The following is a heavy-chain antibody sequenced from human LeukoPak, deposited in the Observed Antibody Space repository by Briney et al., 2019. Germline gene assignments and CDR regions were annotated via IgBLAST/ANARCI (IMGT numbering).Heavy chain of an antibody. CDR1: GGSISSSNW. V-gene: IGHV4-4*02. CDR2: IYHSGST. CDR3: ARYLSGYCSGGSCSNFDY. J-gene: IGHJ4*02. D-gene: IGHD2-15*01. Sequence: SGTLSLTCAVSGGSISSSNWWSWVRQPPGKGLEWIGEIYHSGSTNYIPSLKSRVTISVDKSKNQFSLKLSSVTAADTAVYYCARYLSGYCSGGSCSNFDYWGQGTLVTVSS.